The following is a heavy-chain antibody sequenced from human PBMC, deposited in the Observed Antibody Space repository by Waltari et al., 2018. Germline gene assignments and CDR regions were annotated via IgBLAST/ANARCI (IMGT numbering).Heavy chain of an antibody. D-gene: IGHD2-2*02. CDR2: IFSNDEK. CDR3: ARMSCSTTSCYTSYGFDP. Sequence: QVTLKESGPVLVKPTETLTLTCTVSGFSLSNTRMGVSWIRQPPGKALEWRAHIFSNDEKAYSTSLESRLTISKDTSKSQVVLTMTNVDPVDTATYYCARMSCSTTSCYTSYGFDPWGQGTLVTV. CDR1: GFSLSNTRMG. V-gene: IGHV2-26*01. J-gene: IGHJ5*02.